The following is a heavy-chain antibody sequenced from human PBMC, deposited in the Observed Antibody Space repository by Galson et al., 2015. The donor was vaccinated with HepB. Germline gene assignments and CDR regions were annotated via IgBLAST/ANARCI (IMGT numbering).Heavy chain of an antibody. D-gene: IGHD5-12*01. CDR3: ARWSNSGYDTPAPDAFDI. CDR1: GYSFTSYW. V-gene: IGHV5-51*01. Sequence: QSGAEVKKPGESLKISCKGSGYSFTSYWIGWVRQMPGKGLEWMGIIYPGDSDTRYSPSFQGQVTISADKSISTAYLQWSSLKASDTAMYYCARWSNSGYDTPAPDAFDIWGQGTMVTVSS. J-gene: IGHJ3*02. CDR2: IYPGDSDT.